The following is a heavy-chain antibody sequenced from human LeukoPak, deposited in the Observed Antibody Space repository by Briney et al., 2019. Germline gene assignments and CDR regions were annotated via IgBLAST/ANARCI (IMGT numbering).Heavy chain of an antibody. CDR1: GGSISSYY. Sequence: PSETLSLTCTVSGGSISSYYWSWIRQPPGKGLEWIGYIYYSGSTNYNPSLKSRVTISVDTSKNQFSLKLSSVTAADTAVYYCARHPGYGSGSYYTYYYYGMDVWGQGTTVTVSS. V-gene: IGHV4-59*08. J-gene: IGHJ6*02. CDR2: IYYSGST. CDR3: ARHPGYGSGSYYTYYYYGMDV. D-gene: IGHD3-10*01.